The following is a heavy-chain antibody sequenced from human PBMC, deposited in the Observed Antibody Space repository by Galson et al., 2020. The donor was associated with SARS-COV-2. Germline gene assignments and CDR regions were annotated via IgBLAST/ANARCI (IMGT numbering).Heavy chain of an antibody. Sequence: GESLKNPCAASGFTVSDKYMNWIRQVPGKGLEGNSFFSRSGPTIYYANSVKGRFTISRDNAQNALFLQMNGLRADDTAVYYCAGALDGYNFCDLWGRGTLVTVSS. CDR3: AGALDGYNFCDL. CDR1: GFTVSDKY. J-gene: IGHJ2*01. CDR2: FSRSGPTI. V-gene: IGHV3-11*04. D-gene: IGHD5-12*01.